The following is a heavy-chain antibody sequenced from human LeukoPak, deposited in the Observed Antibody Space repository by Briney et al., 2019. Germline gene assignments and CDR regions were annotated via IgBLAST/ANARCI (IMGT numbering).Heavy chain of an antibody. CDR3: ARDQRYSSGWLDYYGMDV. V-gene: IGHV3-30*04. CDR2: ISYDGSNK. D-gene: IGHD6-19*01. Sequence: GGSLRLSCAASGFTFSSYAMHWVRQAPGKGLEWVAVISYDGSNKYYADSVKGRFTISRDNSKNTLYLQMNSLRAEDTAVYYCARDQRYSSGWLDYYGMDVWGQGTTVTVSS. J-gene: IGHJ6*02. CDR1: GFTFSSYA.